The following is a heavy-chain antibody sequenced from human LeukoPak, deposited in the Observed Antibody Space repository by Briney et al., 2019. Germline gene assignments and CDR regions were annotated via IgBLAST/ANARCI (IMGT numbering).Heavy chain of an antibody. V-gene: IGHV4-59*01. Sequence: SETLALTCTVSGGSISSYYWSWIRQPPGKGLEWIGYIYYSGSTNYNPSLKSRVTISVDTSKNQFSLKLSSVTAADTAVYYCARDRWFAPWGQGTLVTVSS. CDR1: GGSISSYY. CDR3: ARDRWFAP. J-gene: IGHJ5*02. CDR2: IYYSGST.